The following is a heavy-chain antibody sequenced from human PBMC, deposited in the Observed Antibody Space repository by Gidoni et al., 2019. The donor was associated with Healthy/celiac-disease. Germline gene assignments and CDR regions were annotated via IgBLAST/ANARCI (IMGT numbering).Heavy chain of an antibody. CDR1: GGTFSSYA. CDR2: IIPIFGTA. CDR3: ARLRDYDFWSGLPDY. Sequence: QVQLVQSGAEVKKPGSAVKVSCKASGGTFSSYAISWVRQAPGQGLEWMGGIIPIFGTANYAQKFQGRVTITAVKSTSTAYMELSSLRSEDTAVYYCARLRDYDFWSGLPDYWGQGTLVTVSS. J-gene: IGHJ4*02. D-gene: IGHD3-3*01. V-gene: IGHV1-69*06.